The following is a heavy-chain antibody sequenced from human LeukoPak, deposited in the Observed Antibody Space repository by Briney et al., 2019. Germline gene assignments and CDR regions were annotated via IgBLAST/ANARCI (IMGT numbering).Heavy chain of an antibody. Sequence: PGGSLRLSCAASGFTFTTYAMHWVRQAPGKGPEWVALIAADGGSKYYADSVKGRFTISRDNSKNTLYLQMNSLRAEDTAVYYCAKDSRYSSSSNYYYYGMDVWGQGTTVTVSS. V-gene: IGHV3-30*18. CDR2: IAADGGSK. D-gene: IGHD6-6*01. J-gene: IGHJ6*02. CDR3: AKDSRYSSSSNYYYYGMDV. CDR1: GFTFTTYA.